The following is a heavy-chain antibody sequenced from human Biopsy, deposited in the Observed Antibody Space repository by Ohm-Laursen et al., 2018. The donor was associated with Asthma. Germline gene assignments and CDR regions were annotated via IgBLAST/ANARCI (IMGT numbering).Heavy chain of an antibody. CDR3: ARGYSGSDRIVYYYSGLEV. CDR1: GDSFSNYA. D-gene: IGHD5-12*01. CDR2: LIPVLGTP. V-gene: IGHV1-69*13. J-gene: IGHJ6*02. Sequence: GASAKVSCKASGDSFSNYAISWVRQAPGQGLEWMGGLIPVLGTPDHAQMFEGRVTITADESTSTAYMELSSLSSEDTAVYCCARGYSGSDRIVYYYSGLEVWGQGTTVTVSS.